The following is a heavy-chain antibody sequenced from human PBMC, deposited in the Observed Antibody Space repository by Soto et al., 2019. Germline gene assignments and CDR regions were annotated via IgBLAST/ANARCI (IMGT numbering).Heavy chain of an antibody. CDR1: GGSFSGYY. Sequence: QVQLQQWGAGLLKPSETLSLTCAVYGGSFSGYYWSWIRQPPGKGLEWIGEINHSGSTNYNPSLKSRVPISVHTSKNQFSLKLSSVTAADTAVYYCARARGTTVTSYNWFDPWGQGTLVTVSS. V-gene: IGHV4-34*01. CDR3: ARARGTTVTSYNWFDP. J-gene: IGHJ5*02. D-gene: IGHD4-17*01. CDR2: INHSGST.